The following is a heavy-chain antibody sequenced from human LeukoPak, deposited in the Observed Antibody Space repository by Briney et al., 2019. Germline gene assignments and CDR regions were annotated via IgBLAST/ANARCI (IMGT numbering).Heavy chain of an antibody. CDR2: IYYSGST. V-gene: IGHV4-30-4*08. CDR1: GGSFSGYF. D-gene: IGHD1-26*01. Sequence: PSETLSLTCAIYGGSFSGYFWSWFRQPPGEGLEWIGYIYYSGSTYYNPSLKSRVTISVDTSKNQFSLKLSSVTAADTAVYYCARATIVGATSFDYWGQGTLVTVSS. J-gene: IGHJ4*02. CDR3: ARATIVGATSFDY.